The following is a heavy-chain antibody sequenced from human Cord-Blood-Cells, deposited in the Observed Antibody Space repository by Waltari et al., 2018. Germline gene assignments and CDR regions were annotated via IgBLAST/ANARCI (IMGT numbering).Heavy chain of an antibody. Sequence: QVQLVQSGAEVQKPGASVKVSCKASGYTFTGYYMHWVRQAPGQGLEWMGRINPNSGGTNYAQKFQGRVTMTRDTSISTAYMELGRLRSDDTAVYYCARGCSSTSCYDAFDIWGQGTMVTVSS. D-gene: IGHD2-2*01. CDR2: INPNSGGT. CDR3: ARGCSSTSCYDAFDI. J-gene: IGHJ3*02. CDR1: GYTFTGYY. V-gene: IGHV1-2*06.